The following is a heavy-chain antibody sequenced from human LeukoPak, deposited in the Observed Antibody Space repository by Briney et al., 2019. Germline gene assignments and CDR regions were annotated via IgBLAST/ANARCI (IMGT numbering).Heavy chain of an antibody. CDR1: GYTFIDYY. V-gene: IGHV1-2*02. CDR3: ATWRGYSTSWYERNWFDP. J-gene: IGHJ5*02. CDR2: INPNTGCT. Sequence: ASVKVSCKASGYTFIDYYMHWVRQAPGQGPEWMGWINPNTGCTNYARKFQGRVTMTTDTSISTAYMELSRLRSDDTAVYYCATWRGYSTSWYERNWFDPWGKGTLVTVSS. D-gene: IGHD6-13*01.